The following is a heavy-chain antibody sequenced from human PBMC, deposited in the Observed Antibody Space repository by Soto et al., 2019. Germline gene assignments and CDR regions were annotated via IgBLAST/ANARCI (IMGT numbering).Heavy chain of an antibody. J-gene: IGHJ4*02. V-gene: IGHV1-2*02. Sequence: VASVKVSFKTSGYTFTGNYMHWVRQAPGQGLEWMALINPTNGGTNYAQKFQGRVTMTWDTSISTAYMELSRLTSDDTAMYYCARGYCSSTGCTHYFDYWGQGTLVTVSS. CDR1: GYTFTGNY. CDR2: INPTNGGT. CDR3: ARGYCSSTGCTHYFDY. D-gene: IGHD2-2*01.